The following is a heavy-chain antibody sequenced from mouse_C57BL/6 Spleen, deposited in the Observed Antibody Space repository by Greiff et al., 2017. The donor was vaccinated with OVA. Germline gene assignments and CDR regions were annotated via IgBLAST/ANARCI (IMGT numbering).Heavy chain of an antibody. J-gene: IGHJ4*01. D-gene: IGHD1-2*01. CDR1: GYTFTSYW. V-gene: IGHV1-55*01. Sequence: QVQLQQSGAELVKPGASVKMSCKASGYTFTSYWITWVKQRPGQGLEWIGDIYPGSGSTNYNEKFKSKATLTVDTSSSTAYMQLSSLTSEDSAVYYCARFSLPYYAMDYWGQGTSVTVSS. CDR3: ARFSLPYYAMDY. CDR2: IYPGSGST.